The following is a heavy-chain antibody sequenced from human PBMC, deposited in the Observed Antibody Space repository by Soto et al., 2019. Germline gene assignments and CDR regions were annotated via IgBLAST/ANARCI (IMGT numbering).Heavy chain of an antibody. Sequence: PGGSLRLSCAASGFTFSSYGMHWVRQAPGKGLEWVAVIWYDGSNKYYADSVKGRFTISRDNSKNTLYLQMNSLRAEDTAVYYCARGFDSSSWYYFDYWGQGTLVTVSS. V-gene: IGHV3-33*01. J-gene: IGHJ4*02. CDR2: IWYDGSNK. CDR1: GFTFSSYG. CDR3: ARGFDSSSWYYFDY. D-gene: IGHD6-13*01.